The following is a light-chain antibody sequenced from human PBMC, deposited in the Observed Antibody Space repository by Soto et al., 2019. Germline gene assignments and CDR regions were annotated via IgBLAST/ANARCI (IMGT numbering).Light chain of an antibody. CDR1: SGSIASNN. J-gene: IGLJ3*02. CDR3: QSYDATNQV. CDR2: EDN. V-gene: IGLV6-57*01. Sequence: NFMLTQPHSVSESPGKTVIISCTRSSGSIASNNVQWYQQRPGSSPTTVIYEDNQRPSGVPDRFSGSIDSSSNSASLTISGLETEDEADYYCQSYDATNQVFGGGTKLTVL.